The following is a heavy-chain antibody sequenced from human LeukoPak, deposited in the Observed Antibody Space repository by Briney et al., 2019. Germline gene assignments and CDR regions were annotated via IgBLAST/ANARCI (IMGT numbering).Heavy chain of an antibody. CDR2: IYHSGST. Sequence: KLSETLSLTCAVSGYSISSGYYWGWIRQPPGKGLEWIGSIYHSGSTYYNPSLKSRVTISVDTSKNQFSLKLSSVTAADTAVYYCAKIEVEMATMDYWGQGTLVTVSS. J-gene: IGHJ4*02. CDR3: AKIEVEMATMDY. D-gene: IGHD5-24*01. V-gene: IGHV4-38-2*01. CDR1: GYSISSGYY.